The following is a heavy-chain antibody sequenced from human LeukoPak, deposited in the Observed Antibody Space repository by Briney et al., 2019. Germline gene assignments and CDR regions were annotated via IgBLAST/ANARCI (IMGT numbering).Heavy chain of an antibody. CDR2: ISAYNGNT. CDR1: GYTFTSYG. D-gene: IGHD2-15*01. J-gene: IGHJ3*02. CDR3: TRVLSVVVAATLDQPDAFDI. Sequence: ASVKVSCKASGYTFTSYGISWVRQAPGQGLEWMGWISAYNGNTNYAQKLQGRVTMTTDTSTSTAYMELRSLRSDDTAVYYRTRVLSVVVAATLDQPDAFDIWGQGTMVTVSS. V-gene: IGHV1-18*01.